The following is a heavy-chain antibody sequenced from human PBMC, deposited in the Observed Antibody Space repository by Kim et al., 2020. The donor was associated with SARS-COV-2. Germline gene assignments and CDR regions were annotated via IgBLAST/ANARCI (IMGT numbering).Heavy chain of an antibody. D-gene: IGHD2-2*01. V-gene: IGHV3-11*01. Sequence: GGSLRLSCAASGFTFSDYYMSWIRQAPGKGLEWVSYISSSGSTIYYADSVKGRFTISRDNAKNSLYLQMNSLRAEDTAVYYCAREAGYCSSTSSCGGYYMDVWGKGTTVTVSS. CDR2: ISSSGSTI. J-gene: IGHJ6*03. CDR3: AREAGYCSSTSSCGGYYMDV. CDR1: GFTFSDYY.